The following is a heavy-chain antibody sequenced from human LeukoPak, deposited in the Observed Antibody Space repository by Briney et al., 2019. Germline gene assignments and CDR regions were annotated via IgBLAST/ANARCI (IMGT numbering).Heavy chain of an antibody. V-gene: IGHV1-69*01. CDR2: IIPIFGTA. CDR1: GGTFSSYA. J-gene: IGHJ3*02. CDR3: ARAATTVTTEDAFDI. D-gene: IGHD4-17*01. Sequence: SVKVSCKASGGTFSSYAISWVRQAPGQGLEWMGGIIPIFGTANYAQKFQGRVTITADESTSTAYMELSSLRSGDTAVYYCARAATTVTTEDAFDIWGQGTMVTVSS.